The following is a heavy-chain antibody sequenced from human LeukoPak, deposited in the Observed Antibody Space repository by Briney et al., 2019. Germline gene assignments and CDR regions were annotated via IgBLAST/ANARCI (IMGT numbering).Heavy chain of an antibody. V-gene: IGHV4-59*12. CDR2: IYHSGST. CDR3: ARGPETYYYDSSGSSGYYFDY. J-gene: IGHJ4*02. Sequence: SETLSLTCTVSGGSISSYYWSWIRQPPGKGLEWIGYIYHSGSTYYNPSLKSRVTISVDRSKNQFSLKLSSVTAADTAVYYCARGPETYYYDSSGSSGYYFDYWGQGTLVTVSS. CDR1: GGSISSYY. D-gene: IGHD3-22*01.